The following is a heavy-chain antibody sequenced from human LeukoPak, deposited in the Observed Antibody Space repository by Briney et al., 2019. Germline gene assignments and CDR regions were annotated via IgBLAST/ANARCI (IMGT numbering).Heavy chain of an antibody. Sequence: GGSLRLSCAASGFTFSTYWMHWVRQAPGKGLVWVSHINSDVRSTSYADSVKGRFTISRDNARNTLYLQMNSLRAEDTAVYYCAKDSPTAADGHWGQGTLVTVSS. V-gene: IGHV3-74*01. J-gene: IGHJ4*02. D-gene: IGHD6-13*01. CDR1: GFTFSTYW. CDR3: AKDSPTAADGH. CDR2: INSDVRST.